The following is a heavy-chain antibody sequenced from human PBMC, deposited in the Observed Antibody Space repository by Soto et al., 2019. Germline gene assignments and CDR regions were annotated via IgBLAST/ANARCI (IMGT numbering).Heavy chain of an antibody. V-gene: IGHV4-59*08. D-gene: IGHD6-13*01. J-gene: IGHJ4*02. Sequence: SETLSLTCTVSGGSISSYYWSWIRQPPGKGLEWIGYIYYSGSTNYNPSLKSRVTISVDTSKNQFSLKLSYVTAADTAVYCCARRYSSSFDCWGKATMVTVSS. CDR3: ARRYSSSFDC. CDR2: IYYSGST. CDR1: GGSISSYY.